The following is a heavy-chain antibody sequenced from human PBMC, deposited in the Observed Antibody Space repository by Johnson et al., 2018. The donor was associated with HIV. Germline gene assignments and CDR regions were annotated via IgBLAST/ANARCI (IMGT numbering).Heavy chain of an antibody. V-gene: IGHV3-30*03. Sequence: RLVESGGGVVQPGRSLRLSCAASGFTFSSYGMHWVRQAPGKGLEWVAVISYDGSNKYYADSVKGRFTISRDNSKNTLYLQMNSLRAEDTAVYYCARSGVVGATSAVDAFDIWGQGTMVTVSS. J-gene: IGHJ3*02. CDR1: GFTFSSYG. CDR3: ARSGVVGATSAVDAFDI. CDR2: ISYDGSNK. D-gene: IGHD1-26*01.